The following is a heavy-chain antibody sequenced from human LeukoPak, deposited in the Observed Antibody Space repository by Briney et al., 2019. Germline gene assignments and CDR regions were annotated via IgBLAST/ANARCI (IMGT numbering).Heavy chain of an antibody. V-gene: IGHV4-30-4*08. D-gene: IGHD2/OR15-2a*01. CDR2: IYNTERT. CDR1: GGSLSRGDFY. J-gene: IGHJ4*02. Sequence: SETLSLTCTVSGGSLSRGDFYWSWIRQPPGKGLEWIGYIYNTERTYYSPSLKSRATISVDTSENQFSLKLSSVTAADTAVYYCGRGVSIPTTSKFDYWGRGTLVTVSS. CDR3: GRGVSIPTTSKFDY.